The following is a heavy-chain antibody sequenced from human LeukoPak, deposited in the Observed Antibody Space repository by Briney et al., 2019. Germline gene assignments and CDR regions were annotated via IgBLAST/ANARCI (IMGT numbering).Heavy chain of an antibody. CDR1: GFTLSDYS. D-gene: IGHD5-24*01. V-gene: IGHV3-48*01. Sequence: GGSLRLSCAASGFTLSDYSMNWVRQAPGKGLEWISYIGIDSGNTNYADSVKGRFTTSGDKAKNSLYLQMNSLRVEDTAVYYCARDYKYAFDNWGQGTLVTVSS. CDR3: ARDYKYAFDN. J-gene: IGHJ4*02. CDR2: IGIDSGNT.